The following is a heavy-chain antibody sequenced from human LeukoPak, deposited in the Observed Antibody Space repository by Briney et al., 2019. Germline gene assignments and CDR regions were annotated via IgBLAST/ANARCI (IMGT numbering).Heavy chain of an antibody. J-gene: IGHJ6*02. CDR2: IYYSGST. D-gene: IGHD3-16*02. CDR3: ARLYSNDYYYYYGMDV. Sequence: SETLSLTCTVSGGCISSYYWSWIRQPPGKGLEWIGYIYYSGSTNYNPSLKSRVTISVDTSKNQFSLKLSSVTAADTAVYYCARLYSNDYYYYYGMDVWGQGTTVTVSS. V-gene: IGHV4-59*01. CDR1: GGCISSYY.